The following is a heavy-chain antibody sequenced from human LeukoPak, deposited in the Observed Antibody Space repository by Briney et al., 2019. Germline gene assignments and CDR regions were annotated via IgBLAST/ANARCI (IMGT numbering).Heavy chain of an antibody. Sequence: GRSLRLSCAASGFTFDDYAMHWVRQAPGKGLEWVSRISWNSGSIGYADSVKGRFTISRDNAKNSLYLQMNGLRAEDTALYYCAKEESGFGDWGQGTLVTVSS. V-gene: IGHV3-9*01. CDR2: ISWNSGSI. J-gene: IGHJ4*02. CDR3: AKEESGFGD. D-gene: IGHD3-16*01. CDR1: GFTFDDYA.